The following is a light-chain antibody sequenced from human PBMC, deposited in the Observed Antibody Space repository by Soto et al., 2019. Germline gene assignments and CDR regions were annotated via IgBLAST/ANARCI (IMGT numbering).Light chain of an antibody. Sequence: EIVLTQSPGTLSLSPGERATLSCRASRSVSSNYLAWYQQTPSQTPRLLIYGASSRATGIPDSFSGSGSGTDFTLTISRLEPEDFAVYYCQQYGSSPGFGQGTRLEIK. CDR3: QQYGSSPG. CDR1: RSVSSNY. V-gene: IGKV3-20*01. J-gene: IGKJ5*01. CDR2: GAS.